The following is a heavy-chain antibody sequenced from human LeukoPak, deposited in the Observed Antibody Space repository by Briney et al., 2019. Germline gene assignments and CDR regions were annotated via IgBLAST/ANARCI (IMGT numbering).Heavy chain of an antibody. CDR3: ASFGFCSGGICYGKYSES. Sequence: GGSLRLSCAAPGFTFSTYWMHWVRQAPGKGLVWVSCINSDGSSTGYADSVKGRFTISRDNAKNTLYLQMNSLRAEDTAVYYCASFGFCSGGICYGKYSESWGQGTLVTVSS. D-gene: IGHD2-15*01. V-gene: IGHV3-74*01. CDR1: GFTFSTYW. CDR2: INSDGSST. J-gene: IGHJ4*02.